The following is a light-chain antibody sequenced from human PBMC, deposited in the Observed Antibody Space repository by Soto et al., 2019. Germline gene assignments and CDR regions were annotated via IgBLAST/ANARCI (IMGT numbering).Light chain of an antibody. V-gene: IGLV1-40*01. Sequence: QSVLTQPPSVSGAPGQRVTISCTGSSSNTGADYDVHWYQHLPGSAPKLLIYDNNIRPSGDPDRFSGSKSGTSASLAITGLQAEDEGDYYCQSYDSSLSNLVVFGGGTKLTVL. J-gene: IGLJ2*01. CDR2: DNN. CDR3: QSYDSSLSNLVV. CDR1: SSNTGADYD.